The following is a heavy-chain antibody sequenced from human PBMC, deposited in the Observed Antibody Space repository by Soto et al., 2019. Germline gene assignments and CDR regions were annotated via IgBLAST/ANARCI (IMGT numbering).Heavy chain of an antibody. V-gene: IGHV3-11*01. Sequence: QVQLVESGGGLVKPGGSLRLSCAASGFTFSDYYMRWIRQAPGKGLEWVSYTSSSGSTIYYADSVKGRFTISRDNAKNSLYLQMNSLRAEDTAVYYCARDFSGYSSFNYYYYGMDVWGQGTTVTVSS. J-gene: IGHJ6*02. CDR2: TSSSGSTI. CDR3: ARDFSGYSSFNYYYYGMDV. CDR1: GFTFSDYY. D-gene: IGHD5-18*01.